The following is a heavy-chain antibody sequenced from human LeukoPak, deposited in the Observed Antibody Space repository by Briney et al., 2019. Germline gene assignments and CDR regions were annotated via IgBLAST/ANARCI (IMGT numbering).Heavy chain of an antibody. Sequence: PGGSLRLSCAVSGINFRGYWMSWVRQAPGKGLEWVANIKQDGSEKYYVDSVKGRFTISRDNAKNSLYLQMNSLRAEDTAVYYCARERSSSRRAPIDYWGQGTLVTVSS. CDR1: GINFRGYW. CDR2: IKQDGSEK. V-gene: IGHV3-7*01. J-gene: IGHJ4*02. D-gene: IGHD6-13*01. CDR3: ARERSSSRRAPIDY.